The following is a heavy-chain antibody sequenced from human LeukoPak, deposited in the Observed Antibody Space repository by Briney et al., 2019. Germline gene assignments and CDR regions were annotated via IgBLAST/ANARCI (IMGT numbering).Heavy chain of an antibody. V-gene: IGHV3-30*04. CDR1: GFTFSSYV. CDR3: ARVVYMDV. D-gene: IGHD1-26*01. CDR2: ISYDGSNE. Sequence: GGSLRLSCAASGFTFSSYVMHWVRQAPGKGLEWVAIISYDGSNEYYADSVKGRFTISRDNSKNTLYLQMNSLRAADTAVYYCARVVYMDVWGKGTTVTVSS. J-gene: IGHJ6*03.